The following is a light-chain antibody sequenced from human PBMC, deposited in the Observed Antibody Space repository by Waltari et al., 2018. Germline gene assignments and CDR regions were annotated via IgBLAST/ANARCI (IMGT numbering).Light chain of an antibody. J-gene: IGKJ4*01. CDR3: QQYYTTPLT. Sequence: DIVMHQSPDSPAVSPGERATINYKSRQSVLYSSNNTNYLAWYQQKPGQPPKLLIYLASTRESGVPDRFSGSGSGTDFTLTISSLQAEDVAVYYCQQYYTTPLTFGGGTKVEIK. CDR2: LAS. V-gene: IGKV4-1*01. CDR1: QSVLYSSNNTNY.